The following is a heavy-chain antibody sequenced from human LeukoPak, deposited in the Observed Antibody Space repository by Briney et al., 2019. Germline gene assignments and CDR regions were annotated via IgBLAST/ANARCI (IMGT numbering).Heavy chain of an antibody. CDR1: GFTFSSYA. V-gene: IGHV3-23*01. J-gene: IGHJ4*02. CDR2: ISGSGGST. D-gene: IGHD5-18*01. Sequence: PGGSLRLSCAASGFTFSSYAMSWVRQAPGKGLEWVSAISGSGGSTYYADSVKGRFTISRDNAKNSLYLQMNSLRDEDTAVYYCARDRYTAMARPLDYWGEGTLVTVSS. CDR3: ARDRYTAMARPLDY.